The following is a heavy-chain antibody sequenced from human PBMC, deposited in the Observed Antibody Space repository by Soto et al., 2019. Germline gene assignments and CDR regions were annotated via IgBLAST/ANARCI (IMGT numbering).Heavy chain of an antibody. CDR3: ARDLPPYGGRRSPPTGAFED. CDR1: GGSFTGDY. D-gene: IGHD2-15*01. Sequence: SETLSLTCSVSGGSFTGDYWSWIRQPAGKGLQWIGRVFGNGAGTPIYNSLLKSRARMSADPSKRQFSLTLTSVTAADTAVYYCARDLPPYGGRRSPPTGAFEDWGQGIMVTVSS. V-gene: IGHV4-4*07. CDR2: VFGNGAGTP. J-gene: IGHJ4*02.